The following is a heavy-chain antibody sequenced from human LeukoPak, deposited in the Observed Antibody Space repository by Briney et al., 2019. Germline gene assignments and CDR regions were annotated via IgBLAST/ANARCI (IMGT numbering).Heavy chain of an antibody. Sequence: GGSLRLSCAASGFTSSSYGVHWVRQAPGKGLEWVAVIWYDGSNKYYADSVKGRFTISRDNSKNTLYLQMNSLRAEDTAVYYCAKGRDGYNAEFDYWGQGTLVTVSS. J-gene: IGHJ4*02. CDR2: IWYDGSNK. D-gene: IGHD5-24*01. V-gene: IGHV3-33*06. CDR3: AKGRDGYNAEFDY. CDR1: GFTSSSYG.